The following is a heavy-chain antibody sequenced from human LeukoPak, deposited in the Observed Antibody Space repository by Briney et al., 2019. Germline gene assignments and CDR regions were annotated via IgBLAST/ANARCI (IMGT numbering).Heavy chain of an antibody. D-gene: IGHD2-21*01. CDR3: ARDTFHPGLIDS. V-gene: IGHV3-21*05. Sequence: GGSLRLPCAASGFTFSRYAMNLVRQAPGKGLEWVSYINTDSSDIHYADSVKGRFTISRDNARNTLYLQLSSLRAEDSAVYYCARDTFHPGLIDSWGQGTLVTVSS. CDR1: GFTFSRYA. J-gene: IGHJ4*02. CDR2: INTDSSDI.